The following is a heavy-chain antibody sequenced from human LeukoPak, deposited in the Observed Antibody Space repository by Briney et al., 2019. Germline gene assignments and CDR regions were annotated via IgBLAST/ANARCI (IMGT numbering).Heavy chain of an antibody. J-gene: IGHJ1*01. Sequence: HWASVKVSCKASGGTFSSYAISWVRQAPGQGLEWMGGIIPIFGTANYAQKFQGRVTITADESTSTAYMELSSLRSEDTAVYYCAKDPVGYSSGWYRRNEYFQHWGQGTLVTVSS. CDR3: AKDPVGYSSGWYRRNEYFQH. D-gene: IGHD6-19*01. V-gene: IGHV1-69*13. CDR1: GGTFSSYA. CDR2: IIPIFGTA.